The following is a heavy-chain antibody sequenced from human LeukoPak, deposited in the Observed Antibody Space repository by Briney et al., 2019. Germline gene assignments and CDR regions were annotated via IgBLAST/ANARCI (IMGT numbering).Heavy chain of an antibody. V-gene: IGHV4-59*01. CDR2: IYYSGST. D-gene: IGHD1-1*01. J-gene: IGHJ6*03. CDR3: AGCTEYYYYYYMDV. CDR1: GGSISSYY. Sequence: PSETLSLTCTVSGGSISSYYWSWIRQPPGKGLEWIGYIYYSGSTNYNPSLKSRVTISVDTSKNQFSLKLSSVTAADTAVYYCAGCTEYYYYYYMDVWGKGTTVTISS.